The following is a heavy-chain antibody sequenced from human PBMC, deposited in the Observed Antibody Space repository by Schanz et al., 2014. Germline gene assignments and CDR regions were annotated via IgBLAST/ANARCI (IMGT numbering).Heavy chain of an antibody. V-gene: IGHV3-23*01. CDR3: AKDLAAVGVFDY. CDR1: GFTFRSYA. D-gene: IGHD6-13*01. CDR2: ISGSGAST. Sequence: EVQLLESGGGLVQPGGSLRLSCIGSGFTFRSYALGWVRQASGKGLEWVSAISGSGASTYYADSVKGRFTISRDNSKNTLDLQMNSLRAEDTAIYYCAKDLAAVGVFDYWGQGTLVTVSS. J-gene: IGHJ4*02.